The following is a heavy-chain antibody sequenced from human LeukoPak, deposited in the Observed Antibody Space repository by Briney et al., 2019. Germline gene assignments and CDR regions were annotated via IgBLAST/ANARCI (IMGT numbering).Heavy chain of an antibody. V-gene: IGHV3-48*02. CDR3: ARVKSNYYYGMDV. J-gene: IGHJ6*02. Sequence: GGSLRLSCAASGFTVSSNYMSWVRQAPGKGLEWVSYISSSSSTIYYADSVKGRFTISGDNAKNSLYLQMNSLRDEDTAVYYCARVKSNYYYGMDVWGQGTTVTVSS. CDR1: GFTVSSNY. CDR2: ISSSSSTI.